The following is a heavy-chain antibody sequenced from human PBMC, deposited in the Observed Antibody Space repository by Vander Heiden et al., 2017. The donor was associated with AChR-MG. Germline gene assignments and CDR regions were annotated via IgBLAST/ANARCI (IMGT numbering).Heavy chain of an antibody. Sequence: EVQLVESGGGLVQPGGSLRPSWAAPGFTFRRYEMNWVRQAPGKGLEWVSYISSSGSTIYYADSVKGRFTISRDNAKNSLYLQMNSLRAEDTAVYYCARGRCSSTSCPNWFDPWGQGTLVTVSS. J-gene: IGHJ5*02. CDR1: GFTFRRYE. V-gene: IGHV3-48*03. CDR2: ISSSGSTI. D-gene: IGHD2-2*01. CDR3: ARGRCSSTSCPNWFDP.